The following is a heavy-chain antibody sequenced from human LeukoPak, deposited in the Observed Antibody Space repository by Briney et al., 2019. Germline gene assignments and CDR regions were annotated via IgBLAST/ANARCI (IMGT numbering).Heavy chain of an antibody. D-gene: IGHD4/OR15-4a*01. CDR3: AHTRHGATPSRLDF. Sequence: SVATLVKPTQTLTLTCSFSGFSLTSGGEGVAWIRQPPGKAPEWLALIYWDDDKRFRPSLQNRLTVSKDTSKNQVVLSMTKMDPLDTGTYYCAHTRHGATPSRLDFWGQGILVVVS. J-gene: IGHJ4*02. CDR2: IYWDDDK. CDR1: GFSLTSGGEG. V-gene: IGHV2-5*02.